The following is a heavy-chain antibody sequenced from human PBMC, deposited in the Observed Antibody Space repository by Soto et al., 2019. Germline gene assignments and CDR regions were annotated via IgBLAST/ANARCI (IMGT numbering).Heavy chain of an antibody. CDR3: AHSLTGLLWFGELFGNWFDP. CDR1: GFSLSTSGVG. CDR2: IYWDDDK. Sequence: SGPTLVNPTQTLTLTCTFSGFSLSTSGVGVGWIRQPPGKALEWLALIYWDDDKRYSPSLKSRLTITKDTSKNQVVLTMTNMDPVDTATYYCAHSLTGLLWFGELFGNWFDPWGQGTLVTVSS. V-gene: IGHV2-5*02. D-gene: IGHD3-10*01. J-gene: IGHJ5*02.